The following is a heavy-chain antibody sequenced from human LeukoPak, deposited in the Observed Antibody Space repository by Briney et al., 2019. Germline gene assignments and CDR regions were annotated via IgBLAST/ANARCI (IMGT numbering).Heavy chain of an antibody. Sequence: PGGSLRLSCAASGFTFSSYAMTWVRQAPGMGPEWVSYISGSSRTIYYADSVKGRFTISRDNAKNSLYLQMNSLRDENTAVYYCARNEWADYWGQGTLVTVSS. V-gene: IGHV3-48*02. CDR1: GFTFSSYA. CDR2: ISGSSRTI. D-gene: IGHD1-26*01. CDR3: ARNEWADY. J-gene: IGHJ4*02.